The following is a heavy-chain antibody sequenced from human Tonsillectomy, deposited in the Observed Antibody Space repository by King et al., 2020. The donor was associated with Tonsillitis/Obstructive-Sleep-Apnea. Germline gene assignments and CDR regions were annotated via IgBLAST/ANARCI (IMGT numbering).Heavy chain of an antibody. D-gene: IGHD2-2*01. V-gene: IGHV4-34*01. CDR2: INHSGST. CDR3: ARGPIVVVLAAIMSAYYYYMDV. J-gene: IGHJ6*03. CDR1: GGSFSDYY. Sequence: VQLQQWGAGLLKPSETLSLTCAVYGGSFSDYYWSWIRQPPGKGLEWIGEINHSGSTNYNPSLKSRVTISVDTSKNQFSLTLSSVTAADTAVYYCARGPIVVVLAAIMSAYYYYMDVWGKGTTVTVSS.